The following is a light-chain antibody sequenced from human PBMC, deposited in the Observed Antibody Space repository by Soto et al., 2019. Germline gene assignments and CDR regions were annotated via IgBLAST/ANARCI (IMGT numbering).Light chain of an antibody. CDR3: AAWDDSLNGVV. V-gene: IGLV1-44*01. Sequence: QSVLTQSPSPSGTPGQRVTISCSGSTSNIGANTVNWYQQLPGTAPKLLIYSSNQQPSGVPDRFSGSKSGTSASLAISGLQSEDEADYYCAAWDDSLNGVVFGGGTKLTVL. CDR1: TSNIGANT. CDR2: SSN. J-gene: IGLJ2*01.